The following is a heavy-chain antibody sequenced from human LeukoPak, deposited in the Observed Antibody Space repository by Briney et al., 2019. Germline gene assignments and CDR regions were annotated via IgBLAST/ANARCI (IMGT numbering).Heavy chain of an antibody. D-gene: IGHD1-26*01. V-gene: IGHV4-59*01. CDR3: ARVSGSYFRSRYYFDY. CDR2: IYYSGST. Sequence: SETLSLTCTVSGDFINSYYWSWIRQPPGKGLEWIGYIYYSGSTNYNPSLKSRVTISVDTSKNQFSLKLSSVTAADTAVSYCARVSGSYFRSRYYFDYWGQGTLVTVSS. CDR1: GDFINSYY. J-gene: IGHJ4*02.